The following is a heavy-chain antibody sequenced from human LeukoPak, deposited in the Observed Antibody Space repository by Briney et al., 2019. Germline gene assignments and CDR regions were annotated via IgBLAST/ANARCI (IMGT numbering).Heavy chain of an antibody. CDR1: GGSISSYY. CDR3: ASGYCSGGSCYRPPNY. Sequence: KPSETLSLTCTVSGGSISSYYWSWIRQPPGKGLEWIGYVYYSGSTNYNPSLKSRVTISVDTSKNQFSLKLSSETAADTAVYYCASGYCSGGSCYRPPNYWGQGTLVTVSS. J-gene: IGHJ4*02. V-gene: IGHV4-59*01. CDR2: VYYSGST. D-gene: IGHD2-15*01.